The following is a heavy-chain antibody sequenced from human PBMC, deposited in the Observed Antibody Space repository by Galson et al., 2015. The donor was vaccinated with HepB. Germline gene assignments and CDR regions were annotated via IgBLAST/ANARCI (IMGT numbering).Heavy chain of an antibody. J-gene: IGHJ6*02. V-gene: IGHV1-18*01. CDR3: ARFCSSTSRHYKAAYGMDV. Sequence: SVKVSCKASGYTFTTYGISWVRQAPGQGLEWMGWISAYNGNTNYAQKLQGRVTMTTDTSTSTAYMELRSLRSDDTAVYYCARFCSSTSRHYKAAYGMDVWGQGTTVTVSS. D-gene: IGHD2-2*01. CDR1: GYTFTTYG. CDR2: ISAYNGNT.